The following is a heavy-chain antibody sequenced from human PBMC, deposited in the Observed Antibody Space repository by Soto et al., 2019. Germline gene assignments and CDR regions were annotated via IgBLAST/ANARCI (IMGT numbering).Heavy chain of an antibody. V-gene: IGHV4-4*07. CDR2: IYASGHT. CDR1: GGAISAFY. Sequence: QVQLQESGPGLVKPSETLSLTCTVSGGAISAFYWNWVRQSAGKGLEWIGRIYASGHTIYNPSLESRVTMSVDTSKLQFSLRLNSVTAADTAVYYCARSPSTSTIGTFDIWGQGTMVTVSS. CDR3: ARSPSTSTIGTFDI. D-gene: IGHD3-3*02. J-gene: IGHJ3*02.